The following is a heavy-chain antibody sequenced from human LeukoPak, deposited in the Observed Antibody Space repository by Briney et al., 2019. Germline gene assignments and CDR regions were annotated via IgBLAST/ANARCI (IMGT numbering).Heavy chain of an antibody. CDR1: GFTFSSYG. CDR2: ISHDGSNK. J-gene: IGHJ5*02. Sequence: GRSLRLSCAASGFTFSSYGMHWVRQAPGKGLEWVAVISHDGSNKYYADSVKGRFTISRDNSKNTLYLQMNSLRAEDTAVYYCAKGGKVVAVPDWFDPWGQGTLVTVSS. CDR3: AKGGKVVAVPDWFDP. D-gene: IGHD2-15*01. V-gene: IGHV3-30*18.